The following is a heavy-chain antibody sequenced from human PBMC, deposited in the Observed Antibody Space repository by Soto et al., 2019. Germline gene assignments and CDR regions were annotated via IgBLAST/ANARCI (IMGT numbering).Heavy chain of an antibody. CDR2: IIPIFGTA. J-gene: IGHJ4*02. V-gene: IGHV1-69*13. D-gene: IGHD2-21*02. Sequence: SVKFSCKASGGTFSSYAISWVRQAPGQGLEWMGGIIPIFGTANYAQKFQGRVTITADESTSTAYMELSSVTAADTAVYYCASQPHCGGDCHPGIFDYWGQGTLVTVSS. CDR3: ASQPHCGGDCHPGIFDY. CDR1: GGTFSSYA.